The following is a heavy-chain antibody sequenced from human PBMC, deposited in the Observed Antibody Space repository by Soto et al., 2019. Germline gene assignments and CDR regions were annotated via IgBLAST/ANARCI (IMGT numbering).Heavy chain of an antibody. Sequence: SETLSLTCTVSGGSISSYYWSWIRQPPGKGLEWIGYIYYSGSTNYNPSLKSRVTISVDTSKNQFSLKLSSVTAADTAVYYCARHWGFWADYWGQGTLVTVSS. D-gene: IGHD3-16*01. CDR3: ARHWGFWADY. CDR1: GGSISSYY. V-gene: IGHV4-59*08. J-gene: IGHJ4*02. CDR2: IYYSGST.